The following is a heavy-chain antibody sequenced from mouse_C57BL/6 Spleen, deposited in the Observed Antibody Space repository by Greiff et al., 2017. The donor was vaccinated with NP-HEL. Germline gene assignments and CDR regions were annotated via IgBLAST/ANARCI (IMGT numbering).Heavy chain of an antibody. D-gene: IGHD1-1*01. CDR1: GYTFTDYN. Sequence: EVKLMESGPELVKPGASVKMSCKASGYTFTDYNMHWVKQSHGKSLEWIGYINPNNGGTSYNQKFKGKATLTVNKSSSTAYMELRSLTSEDSAVYYCAILRSAWFAYWGQGTLVTVSA. CDR3: AILRSAWFAY. V-gene: IGHV1-22*01. CDR2: INPNNGGT. J-gene: IGHJ3*01.